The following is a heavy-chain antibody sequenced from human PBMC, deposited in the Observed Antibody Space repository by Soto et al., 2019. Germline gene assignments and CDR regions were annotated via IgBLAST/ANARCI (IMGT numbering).Heavy chain of an antibody. D-gene: IGHD3-9*01. Sequence: EVQLVQSGAEVKKPGESLKISCKGSGYSFTNYWIGWVRQMPGKGLEWMGIIYPGDSDTRYSPSFQGQVTISADKSISTSYLQWSSLKASDTAMYYCARHTYDILTDYYTTYGMDVWGQGTTVTVSS. CDR1: GYSFTNYW. CDR2: IYPGDSDT. CDR3: ARHTYDILTDYYTTYGMDV. V-gene: IGHV5-51*01. J-gene: IGHJ6*02.